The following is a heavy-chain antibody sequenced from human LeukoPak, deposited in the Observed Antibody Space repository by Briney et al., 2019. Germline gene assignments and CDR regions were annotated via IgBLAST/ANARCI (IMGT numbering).Heavy chain of an antibody. Sequence: GGSLRLSCAASGFTFSSYSMNWVRQAPGKGLEWVSYISSSSSTIYYADSVKGRFTISRDNAKNSLYLQINSLRAEDTAVYYCARDLQGPVVPTAFGYWGQGTLVTVSS. V-gene: IGHV3-48*04. CDR2: ISSSSSTI. D-gene: IGHD2-2*01. CDR3: ARDLQGPVVPTAFGY. CDR1: GFTFSSYS. J-gene: IGHJ4*02.